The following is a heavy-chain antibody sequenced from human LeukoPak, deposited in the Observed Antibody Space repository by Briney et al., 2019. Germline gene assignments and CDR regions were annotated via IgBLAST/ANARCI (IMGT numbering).Heavy chain of an antibody. CDR1: GGSISSYY. D-gene: IGHD6-13*01. J-gene: IGHJ5*02. CDR2: IYYSGST. Sequence: PSETLSLTCTVSGGSISSYYWSWIRQPPGKGLEWIGYIYYSGSTNYNPSLKSRVTISVDTSKNQFSLKLSSVTAADTAVYYCARGQQLVWYNWFDPWGQGTLVTVSS. V-gene: IGHV4-59*12. CDR3: ARGQQLVWYNWFDP.